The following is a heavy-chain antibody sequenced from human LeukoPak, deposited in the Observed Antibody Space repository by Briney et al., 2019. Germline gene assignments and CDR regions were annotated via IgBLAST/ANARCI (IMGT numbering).Heavy chain of an antibody. J-gene: IGHJ6*03. Sequence: PSETPSLTRTVSGGPLSSFYWGWIPQPPGKGLGWDWDIYFSGSTNYNPSLKSRVTISVDTSKNQFSLKLSSVTAADTAVYYCARRGVLTGFGGHYYYYYMDVWGKGTTVTISS. D-gene: IGHD3-9*01. CDR3: ARRGVLTGFGGHYYYYYMDV. CDR2: IYFSGST. CDR1: GGPLSSFY. V-gene: IGHV4-59*12.